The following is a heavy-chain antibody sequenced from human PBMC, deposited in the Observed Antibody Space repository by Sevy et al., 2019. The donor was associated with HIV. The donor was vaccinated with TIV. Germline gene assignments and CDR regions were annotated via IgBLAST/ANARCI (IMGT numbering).Heavy chain of an antibody. CDR3: AKDLDYYDSSGNDAFDI. CDR1: GFTFSSYA. CDR2: ISGSGGST. V-gene: IGHV3-23*01. Sequence: GGSLRLSCAASGFTFSSYAMSWVRQAPGKGLEWVSAISGSGGSTYYADSVKGRFTISRDNSKNTLYRQMNSLRAEDTAVYYCAKDLDYYDSSGNDAFDIWGQGTMVTVSS. D-gene: IGHD3-22*01. J-gene: IGHJ3*02.